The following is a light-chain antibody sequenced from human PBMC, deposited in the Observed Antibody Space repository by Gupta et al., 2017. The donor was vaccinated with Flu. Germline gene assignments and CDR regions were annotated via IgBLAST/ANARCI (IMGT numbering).Light chain of an antibody. CDR2: GAS. Sequence: GTLSLSPGDRATLSCRASQSVSISQLAWYQQKTGQAPRRLIYGASSRATGIPDRFSGSGSGTDFTLTISRLEPEDFAVYYCQQYGSTLLTFGGGTKVEIK. CDR1: QSVSISQ. V-gene: IGKV3-20*01. CDR3: QQYGSTLLT. J-gene: IGKJ4*01.